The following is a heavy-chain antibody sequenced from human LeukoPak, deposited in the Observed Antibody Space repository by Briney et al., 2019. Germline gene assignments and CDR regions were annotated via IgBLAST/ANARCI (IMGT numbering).Heavy chain of an antibody. D-gene: IGHD2-8*01. CDR3: ARLMDGDYLDY. J-gene: IGHJ4*02. CDR2: IYYSGST. CDR1: GGSISSYY. V-gene: IGHV4-59*08. Sequence: SETLSLTCTVSGGSISSYYWSWIRQPPGKGLEWIGYIYYSGSTNYNPSLRSRVTISVDTSKNQFSLELSSVTAADTAVYYCARLMDGDYLDYWGQGTLVTVSS.